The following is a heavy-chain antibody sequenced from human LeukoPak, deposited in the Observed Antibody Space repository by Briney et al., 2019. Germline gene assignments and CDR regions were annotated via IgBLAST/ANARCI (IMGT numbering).Heavy chain of an antibody. V-gene: IGHV4-59*11. Sequence: SETLSLTCTVSGDSMNRHYWSWIRQPPGKGLEWIGYIPYIGSTNYNPSLKSRVTISVDTSKNQFSLRLSSVTAADTAVYYCARDPTTVTQGLDIWGQGTMVTVSS. CDR1: GDSMNRHY. J-gene: IGHJ3*02. CDR3: ARDPTTVTQGLDI. D-gene: IGHD4-17*01. CDR2: IPYIGST.